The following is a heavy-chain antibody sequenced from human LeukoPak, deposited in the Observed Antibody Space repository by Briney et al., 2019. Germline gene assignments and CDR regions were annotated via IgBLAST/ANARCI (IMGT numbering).Heavy chain of an antibody. J-gene: IGHJ4*02. Sequence: SVKVSCKASGYTFTTYDIIWVRQATGQGLEWMGRIIPIFGIANYAQKFQGRVTITADKSTSTAYMELSSLRSEDTAVYYCARGREEDSSGYYYGFDYWGQGTLVTVSS. V-gene: IGHV1-69*04. CDR1: GYTFTTYD. CDR3: ARGREEDSSGYYYGFDY. CDR2: IIPIFGIA. D-gene: IGHD3-22*01.